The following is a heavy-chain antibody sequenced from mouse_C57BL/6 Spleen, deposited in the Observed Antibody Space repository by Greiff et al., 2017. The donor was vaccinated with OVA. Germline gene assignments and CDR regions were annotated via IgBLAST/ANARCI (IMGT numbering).Heavy chain of an antibody. J-gene: IGHJ4*01. D-gene: IGHD4-1*02. CDR3: ARRANWDRYAMDY. Sequence: EVQLQESGPGLVKPSQSLSLTCSVTGYSITSGYYWNWIRQFPGNKLEWMGYISYDGSNNYNPSLKNRISITRDTSKNQFFLKLNSVTTEDTATYYCARRANWDRYAMDYGGQGTSVTVSS. CDR2: ISYDGSN. CDR1: GYSITSGYY. V-gene: IGHV3-6*01.